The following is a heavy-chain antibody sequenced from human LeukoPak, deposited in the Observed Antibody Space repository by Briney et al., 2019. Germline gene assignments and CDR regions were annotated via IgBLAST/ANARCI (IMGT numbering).Heavy chain of an antibody. CDR3: VRHCCSSPSKRTFDI. J-gene: IGHJ3*02. Sequence: SESLSLTCTVSGDSIRSSDYYWGCIRQSPGKGLEWIGTISDGGSTYYNPSLKSRSIITVDTSKNRFSLQLSSVTAADTAVYYCVRHCCSSPSKRTFDIWGQGTLVAVSS. V-gene: IGHV4-39*01. CDR2: ISDGGST. CDR1: GDSIRSSDYY. D-gene: IGHD2-15*01.